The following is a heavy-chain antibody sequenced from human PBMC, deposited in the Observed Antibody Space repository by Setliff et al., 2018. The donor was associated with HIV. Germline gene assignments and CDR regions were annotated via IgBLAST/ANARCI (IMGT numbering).Heavy chain of an antibody. D-gene: IGHD5-18*01. V-gene: IGHV4-59*08. J-gene: IGHJ4*02. CDR2: VSYSGDT. CDR1: GGSMSGYY. Sequence: KTSETLSLTCSASGGSMSGYYWSWIRQPPGRGLEWFGYVSYSGDTNYNPSLKSQVTISIDTSKNQFSLRVNSVTAADTALYSCARHGGGYSYGSFDFWSQGTLVTVSS. CDR3: ARHGGGYSYGSFDF.